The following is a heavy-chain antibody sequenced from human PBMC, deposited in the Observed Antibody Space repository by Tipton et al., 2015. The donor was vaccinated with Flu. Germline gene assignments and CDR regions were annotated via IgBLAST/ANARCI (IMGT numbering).Heavy chain of an antibody. V-gene: IGHV4-59*01. CDR1: GGSISGYY. CDR2: IYYSGST. CDR3: AKEPPGY. J-gene: IGHJ4*02. Sequence: TLSLTCTVSGGSISGYYWTWIRQPPGKGLEWIGYIYYSGSTNYNPSLKSRVTISVDTSKNQFSLKLSSVTAADTAVYYCAKEPPGYWGQGTLVTVSS.